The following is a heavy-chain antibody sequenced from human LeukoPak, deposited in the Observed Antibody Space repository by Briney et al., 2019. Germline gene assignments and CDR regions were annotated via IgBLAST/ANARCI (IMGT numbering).Heavy chain of an antibody. CDR2: ISAYNGNT. V-gene: IGHV1-18*01. Sequence: ASVKVSCKASGYTFTNYAMNWVRQAPGQGLEWMGWISAYNGNTELAQKFQGRVTLATDASTRTAYVALRRLTSDDTAVYFCARGGSRSRRGDDAFDIWGQGTMVTVSS. CDR3: ARGGSRSRRGDDAFDI. CDR1: GYTFTNYA. J-gene: IGHJ3*02. D-gene: IGHD3-10*01.